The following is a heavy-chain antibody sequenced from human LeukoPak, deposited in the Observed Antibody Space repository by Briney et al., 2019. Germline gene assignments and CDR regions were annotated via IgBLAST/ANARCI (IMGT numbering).Heavy chain of an antibody. CDR1: GFTFSSYS. CDR2: ISSSSSYI. Sequence: GGSLRLSCAASGFTFSSYSMNWVRQAPGKGLEWVSSISSSSSYIYYADSVKGRFTISRDNAKNSLYLQMNSLRAEDTAVYYCAREEGGGKTLDTWGQGTLVTVSS. D-gene: IGHD2-15*01. J-gene: IGHJ4*02. CDR3: AREEGGGKTLDT. V-gene: IGHV3-21*01.